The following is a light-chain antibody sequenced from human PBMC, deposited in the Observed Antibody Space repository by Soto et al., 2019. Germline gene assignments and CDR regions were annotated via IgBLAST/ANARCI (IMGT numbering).Light chain of an antibody. CDR2: DAS. CDR1: QSVNSY. CDR3: QQRSNWPIT. V-gene: IGKV3-11*01. J-gene: IGKJ1*01. Sequence: EIVLTQSSATLSLSPGGVGTLSRRAVQSVNSYLAWYQQKPGQAPRLLIYDASNRATGIPARFSGGGSGTDFTLTISSLEPEDFAVYYCQQRSNWPITFGQGTKVDIK.